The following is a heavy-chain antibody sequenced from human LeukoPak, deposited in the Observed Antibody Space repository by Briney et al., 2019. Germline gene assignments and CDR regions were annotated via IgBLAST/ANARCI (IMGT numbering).Heavy chain of an antibody. CDR2: LYYSGST. V-gene: IGHV4-59*01. CDR3: ATGGYSYGTFDY. Sequence: SETLSLTCTVSGGSISSYYWSWIRQPPGKGLEWIGYLYYSGSTNYNPSLKSRVTISVDTSKNQFSLKLSSVTAADTAVYYCATGGYSYGTFDYWGQGTLVTVSS. D-gene: IGHD5-18*01. J-gene: IGHJ4*02. CDR1: GGSISSYY.